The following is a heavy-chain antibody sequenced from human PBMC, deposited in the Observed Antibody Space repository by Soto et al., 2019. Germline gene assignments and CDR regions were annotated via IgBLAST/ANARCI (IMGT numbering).Heavy chain of an antibody. CDR3: ARPALSTGTTWGHWFDP. CDR1: GGSINSYY. CDR2: IYYTGST. Sequence: QVQLQESGPGLVKPSETLSLTCTVSGGSINSYYWSWIRQPPGKGLEWIGYIYYTGSTNYHPSLTGRLTIAEDTSNNNCSLKVSSVTAADTAGHCCARPALSTGTTWGHWFDPWGHGTQVTVSS. J-gene: IGHJ5*02. D-gene: IGHD1-7*01. V-gene: IGHV4-59*08.